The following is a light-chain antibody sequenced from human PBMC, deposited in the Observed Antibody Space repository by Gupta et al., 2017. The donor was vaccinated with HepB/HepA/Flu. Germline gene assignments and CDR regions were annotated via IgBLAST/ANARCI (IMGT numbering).Light chain of an antibody. CDR1: QRIFYRPDSKDS. J-gene: IGKJ2*02. CDR3: LQYYDTPWT. Sequence: DIVMTQSPDSLAISLGERATINCKSSQRIFYRPDSKDSLAWFQQRPGQPPKLLMTSSSTRESGVPDRFSGSGSGTDFTLTISNLQAEDVAVYFCLQYYDTPWTFDRGTKLEIK. CDR2: SSS. V-gene: IGKV4-1*01.